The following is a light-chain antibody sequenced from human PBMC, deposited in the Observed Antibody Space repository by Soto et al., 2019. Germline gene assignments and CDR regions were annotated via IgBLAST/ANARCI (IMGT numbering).Light chain of an antibody. J-gene: IGKJ1*01. CDR3: QQSRT. Sequence: DIQMTQSPSTLSASVVDRVTITCRASQGISSWVAWYQQKPGKAPKLLIYDASSLESGVPSRFSGSGSGTEFTLTISSLQPDDFATYYCQQSRTFGQGTKVDIK. CDR1: QGISSW. CDR2: DAS. V-gene: IGKV1-5*01.